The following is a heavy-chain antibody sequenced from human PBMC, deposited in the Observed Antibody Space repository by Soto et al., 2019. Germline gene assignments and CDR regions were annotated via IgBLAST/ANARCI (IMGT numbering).Heavy chain of an antibody. CDR3: ATYHDSDWETYRFRH. D-gene: IGHD3-16*02. CDR2: IKSKTDGGTT. Sequence: GGSLRLSCAASGFTFSNAWMSWVRQAPGKGLEWVGRIKSKTDGGTTDYAAPVKGRFTISRDNTKNSLYLQMNSLRADDTAMYYCATYHDSDWETYRFRHWGQGTLVTVSS. J-gene: IGHJ4*02. CDR1: GFTFSNAW. V-gene: IGHV3-15*01.